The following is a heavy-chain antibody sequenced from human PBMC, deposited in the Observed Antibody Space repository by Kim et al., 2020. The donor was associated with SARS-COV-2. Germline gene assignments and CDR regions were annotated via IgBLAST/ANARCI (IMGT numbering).Heavy chain of an antibody. CDR3: TRDRYSSASFDY. D-gene: IGHD6-25*01. Sequence: EYAASVKGRFTISRDDSKSIAYLQMNSLKTEDTAVYYCTRDRYSSASFDYWGQGTLVTVSS. J-gene: IGHJ4*02. V-gene: IGHV3-49*02.